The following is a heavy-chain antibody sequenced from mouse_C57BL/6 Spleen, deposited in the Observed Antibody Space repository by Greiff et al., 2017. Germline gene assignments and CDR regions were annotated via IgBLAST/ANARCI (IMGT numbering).Heavy chain of an antibody. CDR1: GYSITSGYY. Sequence: EVKLQESGPGLVKPSQSLSLTCSVTGYSITSGYYWNWIRQFPGNKLEWMGYISYDGSNNYNPSLKNRISITRDTSKNQFFLKLNSVTTEDTATYYCASGVTTVVDAMDYWGQGTSVTVSS. CDR3: ASGVTTVVDAMDY. D-gene: IGHD1-1*01. J-gene: IGHJ4*01. CDR2: ISYDGSN. V-gene: IGHV3-6*01.